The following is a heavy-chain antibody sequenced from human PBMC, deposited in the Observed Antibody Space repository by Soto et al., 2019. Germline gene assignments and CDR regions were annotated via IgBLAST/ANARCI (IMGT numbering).Heavy chain of an antibody. CDR3: ARDPLEGGWDPLDY. J-gene: IGHJ4*02. CDR1: GGTFSSYA. CDR2: IIPIFGTA. V-gene: IGHV1-69*13. Sequence: GASVKVSCKASGGTFSSYAISWVRQAPGQGLEWMGGIIPIFGTANYAQKFQGRVTITADESTSTAYMELSSLRSEDTAVYYCARDPLEGGWDPLDYWGQGTLVTVSS. D-gene: IGHD6-19*01.